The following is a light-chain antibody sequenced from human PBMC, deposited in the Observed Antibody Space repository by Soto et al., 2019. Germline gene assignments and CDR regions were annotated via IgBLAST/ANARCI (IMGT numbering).Light chain of an antibody. CDR2: DVS. J-gene: IGLJ3*02. V-gene: IGLV2-14*03. CDR1: STDVGAYNY. Sequence: QSVLTQPASVSGSPGQSIAISCTGTSTDVGAYNYVSWYQHHPGKAPKLMIYDVSNRPSGVSDRFSGSKSGNTASLTISGLQAEDEAFYYCSSFTTITTVVFGGGTKVTVL. CDR3: SSFTTITTVV.